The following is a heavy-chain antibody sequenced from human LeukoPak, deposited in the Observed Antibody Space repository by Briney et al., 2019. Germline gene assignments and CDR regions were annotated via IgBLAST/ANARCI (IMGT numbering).Heavy chain of an antibody. V-gene: IGHV4-4*07. CDR1: GVSISSYY. J-gene: IGHJ4*02. Sequence: SETLSLTCTVSGVSISSYYWSWIRQPAGKGLKWIGRIYTSGSTNYNPSLKSRVTMSVDTSKNQFSLKLSSVTAADTAVYYWARGIVAGYFDYWGEGTLVTVSS. CDR2: IYTSGST. D-gene: IGHD3-22*01. CDR3: ARGIVAGYFDY.